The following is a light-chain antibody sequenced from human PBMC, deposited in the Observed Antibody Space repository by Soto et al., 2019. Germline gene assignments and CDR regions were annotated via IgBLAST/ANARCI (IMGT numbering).Light chain of an antibody. Sequence: EVVLTQSPGTLSLSPGESATLSCRASQSVSSSYLAWYQQKPGQAPRLLIYGASSRATGVPDRFSGSGSGTEFTLTISSLEPGDFAVYYCQQYGSSPVTFGQGTKVEIK. V-gene: IGKV3-20*01. CDR3: QQYGSSPVT. CDR2: GAS. CDR1: QSVSSSY. J-gene: IGKJ1*01.